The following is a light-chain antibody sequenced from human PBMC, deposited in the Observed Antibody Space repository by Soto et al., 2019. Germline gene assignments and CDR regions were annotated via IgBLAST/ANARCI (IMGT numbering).Light chain of an antibody. Sequence: QSVLTQPPSASGSPGQSVTISCTGTSSDVGGYNYVSWYQQHPGKAPKLMIYVVTKRPSGVPDRFSGSKSDNTASLTVSGLQAEDEADYYCSSYAGSNNVVFGGGTKLTVL. CDR3: SSYAGSNNVV. J-gene: IGLJ2*01. CDR2: VVT. CDR1: SSDVGGYNY. V-gene: IGLV2-8*01.